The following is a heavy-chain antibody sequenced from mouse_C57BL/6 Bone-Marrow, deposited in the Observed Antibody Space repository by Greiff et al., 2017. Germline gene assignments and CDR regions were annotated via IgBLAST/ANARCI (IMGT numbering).Heavy chain of an antibody. J-gene: IGHJ3*01. D-gene: IGHD1-1*01. V-gene: IGHV1-64*01. CDR2: IHPNSGST. Sequence: QVQLQQPGAELVKPGASVKLSCKASGYTFTSYWMHWVKQRPGQGLEWIGMIHPNSGSTNYNEKFKSKATLTVDKSSSTAYMQLSSLTSEDSAVYYCARGEEIYYYGSSWFAYWGQGTLVTVSA. CDR3: ARGEEIYYYGSSWFAY. CDR1: GYTFTSYW.